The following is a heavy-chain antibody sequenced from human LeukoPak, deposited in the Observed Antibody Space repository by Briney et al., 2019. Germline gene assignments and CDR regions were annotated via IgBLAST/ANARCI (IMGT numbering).Heavy chain of an antibody. D-gene: IGHD3-16*02. V-gene: IGHV4-39*01. Sequence: SETLSLTCTVSGGAISGTSYYWGWLRQSPGKGLEWIGSVYHSGTTYENPSLRSRVTLSVDTSKNQFSLKLSSVTAADTAVYYCATGRYLRFFDYWGQGTLVTVSS. CDR1: GGAISGTSYY. J-gene: IGHJ4*02. CDR3: ATGRYLRFFDY. CDR2: VYHSGTT.